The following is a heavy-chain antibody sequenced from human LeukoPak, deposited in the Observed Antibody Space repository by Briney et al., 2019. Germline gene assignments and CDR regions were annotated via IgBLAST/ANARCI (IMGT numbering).Heavy chain of an antibody. Sequence: GGSQRLSCAASGFTFSSYAMSWVRQAPGKGLEWVSAISGSGGSTYYADSVKGRFTISRDNSKNTLYLQMNSLRAEDTAVYYCAKDPCGGDCKTFDYWGQGTLATVSS. CDR2: ISGSGGST. V-gene: IGHV3-23*01. D-gene: IGHD2-21*02. CDR1: GFTFSSYA. J-gene: IGHJ4*02. CDR3: AKDPCGGDCKTFDY.